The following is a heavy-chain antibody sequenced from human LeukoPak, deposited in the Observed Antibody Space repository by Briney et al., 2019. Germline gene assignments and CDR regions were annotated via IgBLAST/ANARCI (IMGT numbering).Heavy chain of an antibody. V-gene: IGHV5-10-1*01. Sequence: GESLRISCKGSGYSFTSYWISWVRQMPGKGLEWMGRIDPSDSYTNYSPSFQGHVTISADKSISTAYLQWSSLKASDTATYYCARPMAGSGGYYYYDMDVWGQGTTVTVSS. CDR3: ARPMAGSGGYYYYDMDV. D-gene: IGHD2-8*01. CDR2: IDPSDSYT. CDR1: GYSFTSYW. J-gene: IGHJ6*02.